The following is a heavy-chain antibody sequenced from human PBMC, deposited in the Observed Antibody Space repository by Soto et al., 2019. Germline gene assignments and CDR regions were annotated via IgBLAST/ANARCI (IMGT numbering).Heavy chain of an antibody. CDR1: GFTFSSYA. V-gene: IGHV3-30-3*01. Sequence: GGSLRLSCAASGFTFSSYAMHWVRQAPGKGLEWVAVISYDGSNKYYADSVKGRFTIPRDNSKNTLYLQMNSLRAEDTAVYYCARDRCSSTSCYFYYYYGMDVWGQGTTVTVSS. J-gene: IGHJ6*02. D-gene: IGHD2-2*01. CDR3: ARDRCSSTSCYFYYYYGMDV. CDR2: ISYDGSNK.